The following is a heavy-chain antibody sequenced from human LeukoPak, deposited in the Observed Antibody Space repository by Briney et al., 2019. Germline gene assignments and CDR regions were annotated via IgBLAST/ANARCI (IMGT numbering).Heavy chain of an antibody. CDR1: GFTFSSYA. J-gene: IGHJ3*02. V-gene: IGHV3-23*01. CDR3: ARACSGGSCYLAAFDM. CDR2: ISGSGGST. D-gene: IGHD2-15*01. Sequence: GGSLRLSCAASGFTFSSYAMSWVRQAPGKGLEWVSAISGSGGSTYYADSVKGRFTISRDNSKNTLFLQMNSLRAEDTAVYYCARACSGGSCYLAAFDMWGRGTMVTVSS.